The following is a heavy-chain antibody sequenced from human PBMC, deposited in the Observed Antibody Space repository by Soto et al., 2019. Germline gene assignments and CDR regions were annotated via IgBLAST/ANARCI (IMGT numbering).Heavy chain of an antibody. Sequence: PGGSLRLSCAASGFTFSSYAMSWVRQAPGKGLEWVSAISGSGGSTYYADSVKGRFTISRDNSKNTLYLQMNSLRAEDTAVYYCAKPSYSSGWYGSAEYFQHWGQGTLVTVSS. CDR3: AKPSYSSGWYGSAEYFQH. V-gene: IGHV3-23*01. D-gene: IGHD6-19*01. CDR2: ISGSGGST. J-gene: IGHJ1*01. CDR1: GFTFSSYA.